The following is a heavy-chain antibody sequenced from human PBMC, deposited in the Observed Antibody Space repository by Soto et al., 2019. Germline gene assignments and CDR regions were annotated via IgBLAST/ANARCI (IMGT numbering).Heavy chain of an antibody. D-gene: IGHD3-22*01. CDR3: AKGHYYYDSSGFGY. Sequence: GGSLRLSCAAPGFTFSSSGMHWGRQAPGKGLEWVVVILYDGSNKYYADSVKGRFTISRDNSKNTLYLQMNSQRAEDTAVYYCAKGHYYYDSSGFGYWGQGTLVTVSS. J-gene: IGHJ4*02. CDR1: GFTFSSSG. V-gene: IGHV3-30*18. CDR2: ILYDGSNK.